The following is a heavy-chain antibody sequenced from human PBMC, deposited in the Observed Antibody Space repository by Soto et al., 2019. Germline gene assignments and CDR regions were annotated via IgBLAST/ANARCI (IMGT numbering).Heavy chain of an antibody. V-gene: IGHV3-53*02. D-gene: IGHD6-13*01. CDR3: ARERGIAAAGTPGGFQH. J-gene: IGHJ1*01. CDR1: GFTVSSNY. Sequence: EVQLVETGGGLIQPGGSLRLSCAASGFTVSSNYMSWVRQAPGKGLEWVSVIYSGGSTYYADSVKGRFTISRDNSKNTLYLQMNSLRAEDTAVYYCARERGIAAAGTPGGFQHWGQGTLVTVSS. CDR2: IYSGGST.